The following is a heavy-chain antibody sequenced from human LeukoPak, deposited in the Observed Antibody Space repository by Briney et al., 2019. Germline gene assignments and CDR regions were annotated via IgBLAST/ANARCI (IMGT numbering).Heavy chain of an antibody. J-gene: IGHJ3*01. Sequence: GGSLRLSCAASGFTFNNHPMHWVRQASGKRLEYVSAISPSGDWTWYADSVKGRFTISRDNSKNTMYLQMGSLRPEDMGVYYCARAFRPASDPHDFYDFWGRGTTVTVSS. CDR2: ISPSGDWT. CDR3: ARAFRPASDPHDFYDF. D-gene: IGHD3/OR15-3a*01. V-gene: IGHV3-64*02. CDR1: GFTFNNHP.